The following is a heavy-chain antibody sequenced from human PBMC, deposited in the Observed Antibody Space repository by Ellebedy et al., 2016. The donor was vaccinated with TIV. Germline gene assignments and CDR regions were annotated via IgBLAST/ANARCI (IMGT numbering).Heavy chain of an antibody. CDR3: ARDLRQLPAH. Sequence: AASVTVSCKASGYTFSNYGISWVRQAPGQGLEWMGIINPSGGTTFYAQKFQGRVTMTRDTSTSTVYMDLSGLRSEDTAVYYCARDLRQLPAHWGQGTLVTVSS. CDR2: INPSGGTT. J-gene: IGHJ4*02. D-gene: IGHD2-2*01. V-gene: IGHV1-46*01. CDR1: GYTFSNYG.